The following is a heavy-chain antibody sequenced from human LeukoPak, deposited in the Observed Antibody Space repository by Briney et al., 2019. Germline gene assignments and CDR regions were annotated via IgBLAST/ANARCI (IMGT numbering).Heavy chain of an antibody. D-gene: IGHD6-19*01. CDR2: IIEGGDVK. CDR3: ARVGKNGWDFDH. CDR1: GFTFSAYW. Sequence: PGGSLRLSCAASGFTFSAYWMTWVRQAPGKGLAWVANIIEGGDVKYYVDSVKGRFTISRDNTKNSLYLQMTSLRADDTAVYYCARVGKNGWDFDHWGQGTLVIVSS. V-gene: IGHV3-7*01. J-gene: IGHJ4*02.